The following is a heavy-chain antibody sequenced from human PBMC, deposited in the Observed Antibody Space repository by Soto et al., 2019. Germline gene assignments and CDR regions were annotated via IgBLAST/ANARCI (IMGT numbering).Heavy chain of an antibody. J-gene: IGHJ6*02. V-gene: IGHV3-30*18. CDR3: AKDRVILNWNYVSGMDV. CDR1: GFTFSSYG. D-gene: IGHD1-7*01. Sequence: GSLRLSCAASGFTFSSYGMHGVRQAPGKGLEWVAVISYDGSNKYYADSVKGRFTISRDNSKNTLYLQMNSLRAEDTAVYYCAKDRVILNWNYVSGMDVWGQGTTVTVSS. CDR2: ISYDGSNK.